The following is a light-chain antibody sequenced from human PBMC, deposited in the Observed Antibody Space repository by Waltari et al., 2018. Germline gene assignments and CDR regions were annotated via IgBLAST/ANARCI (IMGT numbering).Light chain of an antibody. V-gene: IGLV2-14*03. Sequence: QSALTQPAPVSGSPGQSIPISCTGTRSDVRSYTYFSWYQQHPGKAPKLIIFDVSNRPSGVSNRFSGSKSGNTASLTISGLQAEDEAGYYCSSYISSSTLELFGGGTSLTVL. J-gene: IGLJ2*01. CDR2: DVS. CDR3: SSYISSSTLEL. CDR1: RSDVRSYTY.